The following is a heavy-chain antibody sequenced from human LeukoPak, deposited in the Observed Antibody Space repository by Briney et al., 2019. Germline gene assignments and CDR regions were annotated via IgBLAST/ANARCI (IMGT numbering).Heavy chain of an antibody. D-gene: IGHD3-22*01. CDR1: EGSINTYY. J-gene: IGHJ3*02. V-gene: IGHV4-59*12. CDR2: IFYSGST. CDR3: AKSNGYGLIDI. Sequence: SETLSLTCTVSEGSINTYYWSWIRQPPGKALEWIGNIFYSGSTYYSPSLKSRVTISLDTSRNQFSLKLNSVTAADTAVYYCAKSNGYGLIDIWGQGTMVTVSS.